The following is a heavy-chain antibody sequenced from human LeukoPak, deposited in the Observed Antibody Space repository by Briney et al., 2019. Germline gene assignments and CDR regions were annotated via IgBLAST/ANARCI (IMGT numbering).Heavy chain of an antibody. J-gene: IGHJ4*02. CDR3: AKMTPGPNQDLEGPIGLIDY. CDR2: ISGSGGST. V-gene: IGHV3-23*01. CDR1: GFTFSSYA. Sequence: QSGGSLRLSCAASGFTFSSYAMSWVRQAPGKGLEWVSAISGSGGSTYYADSVKGRFTISRDNSKNTLYLQMNSLRAEDTAVYYCAKMTPGPNQDLEGPIGLIDYWGQGTLVTVSS. D-gene: IGHD1-14*01.